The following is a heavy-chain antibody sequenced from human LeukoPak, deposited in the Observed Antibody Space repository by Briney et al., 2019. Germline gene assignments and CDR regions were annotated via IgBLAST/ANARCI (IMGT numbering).Heavy chain of an antibody. Sequence: GGSLRLSCAASEFTFSSHAMSWVRQAPGKGLEWVSYISGSGGSIYYTDSVKGRFTISRDNAKNSLYLQMNSLRAEDTAVYYCSRGRLFGDYWGQGALVTVSS. CDR1: EFTFSSHA. CDR2: ISGSGGSI. V-gene: IGHV3-48*03. J-gene: IGHJ4*02. CDR3: SRGRLFGDY. D-gene: IGHD2-21*02.